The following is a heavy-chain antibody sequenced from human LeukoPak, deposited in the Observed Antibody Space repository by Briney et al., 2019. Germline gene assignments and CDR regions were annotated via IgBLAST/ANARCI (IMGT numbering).Heavy chain of an antibody. CDR3: ARRGYSSSWYVDY. J-gene: IGHJ4*02. V-gene: IGHV4-34*01. Sequence: LETLSLTCAVYGGSFSGYYWSWIRQPPGKGLEWIGEINHSGSTNYNPSLKSRVTISVDTSKNQFSLKLSSVTAADTAVYYCARRGYSSSWYVDYWGQGTLVTVSS. CDR1: GGSFSGYY. CDR2: INHSGST. D-gene: IGHD6-13*01.